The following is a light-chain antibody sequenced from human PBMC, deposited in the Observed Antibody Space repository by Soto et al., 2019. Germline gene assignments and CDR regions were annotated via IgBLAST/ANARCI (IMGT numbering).Light chain of an antibody. CDR2: DVS. CDR3: SSYTSSNTYV. V-gene: IGLV2-14*03. CDR1: ISDVSGYNF. J-gene: IGLJ1*01. Sequence: QSVLTQPASVSGSRGQSITISCTGTISDVSGYNFVSWYQQYPGKAPKLMIYDVSNRPSGVSNRFSGSKSGNTASLTISGLQAEDEADYYCSSYTSSNTYVFGAGTQLTVL.